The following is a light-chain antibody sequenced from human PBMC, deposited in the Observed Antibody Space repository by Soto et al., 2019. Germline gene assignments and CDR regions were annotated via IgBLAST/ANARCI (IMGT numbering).Light chain of an antibody. CDR3: QQYGSSPIT. CDR1: QSLSGSQ. Sequence: ESVLTQSPATLSLSPGEGAPLSCTASQSLSGSQLAWYQQKPGQAPRLLIHDASSRATGISDRFTGSGSGTDFTLTISRLEPEDFAVYYCQQYGSSPITFGQGTRLEIK. J-gene: IGKJ5*01. CDR2: DAS. V-gene: IGKV3-20*01.